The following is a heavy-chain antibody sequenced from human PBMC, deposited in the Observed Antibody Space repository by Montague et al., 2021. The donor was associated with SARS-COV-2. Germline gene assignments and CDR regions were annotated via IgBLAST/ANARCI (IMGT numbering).Heavy chain of an antibody. CDR2: IKQSGST. D-gene: IGHD3-22*01. CDR3: ASGHLSVSMIVVVFTSASYYFDY. V-gene: IGHV4-34*01. CDR1: GGSFGDDH. J-gene: IGHJ4*02. Sequence: SETLSLTCGVYGGSFGDDHWCWIRQPPGRGLEWIGDIKQSGSTNYNPSLKSRVTISVDTSRNQFSLKLTSVTAADTAVYFCASGHLSVSMIVVVFTSASYYFDYWGQGALVTVSS.